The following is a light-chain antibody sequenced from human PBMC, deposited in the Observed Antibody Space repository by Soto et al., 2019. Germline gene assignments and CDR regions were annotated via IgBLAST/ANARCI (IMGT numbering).Light chain of an antibody. J-gene: IGKJ1*01. CDR2: GAS. CDR3: QQYGSSQT. Sequence: EIVLTQSPGTLSLSPGERATLSCRASQSVSSSYLAWYQQKPGQAPRLLIYGASSRATGIPDRFSGSGSGTDFTLTIRRLEPEDFAVYYCQQYGSSQTLGQGTKVEIK. CDR1: QSVSSSY. V-gene: IGKV3-20*01.